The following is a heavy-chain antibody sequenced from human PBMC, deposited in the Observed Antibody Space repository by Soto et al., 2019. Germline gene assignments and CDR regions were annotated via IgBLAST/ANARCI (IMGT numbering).Heavy chain of an antibody. Sequence: QVQLQQWGAGLLKPSETLSLTCAVYGGSFSGYYWSWIRQPPGKGLEWIGEINHSGSTNYNPSLKSRVTISVDTSKNQFSLKLSSVTAADTAVYYCARGPFYCSGGSCYERAVGNWGQGTLVTVSS. D-gene: IGHD2-15*01. V-gene: IGHV4-34*01. CDR1: GGSFSGYY. CDR2: INHSGST. CDR3: ARGPFYCSGGSCYERAVGN. J-gene: IGHJ4*02.